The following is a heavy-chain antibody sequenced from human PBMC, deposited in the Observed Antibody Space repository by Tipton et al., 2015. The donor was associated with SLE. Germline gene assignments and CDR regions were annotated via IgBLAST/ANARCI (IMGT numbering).Heavy chain of an antibody. CDR2: INGDGSTT. V-gene: IGHV3-74*01. D-gene: IGHD2/OR15-2a*01. J-gene: IGHJ3*02. CDR1: GFTFSSHW. CDR3: TRVESTSWAFDI. Sequence: GSLRLSCAASGFTFSSHWMHWVRQAPGKGLVWVSRINGDGSTTNYAGSVKGRFTISRDNAKNTLYLQMNSLRAEDTAVYYCTRVESTSWAFDIWGQGTIVTVSS.